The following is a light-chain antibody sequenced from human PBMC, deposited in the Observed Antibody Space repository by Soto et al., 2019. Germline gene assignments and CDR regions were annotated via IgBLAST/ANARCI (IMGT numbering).Light chain of an antibody. CDR2: AAS. V-gene: IGKV1-39*01. J-gene: IGKJ3*01. CDR1: QSISSY. Sequence: DIQMTQSPSSLSASVGDRVTITCRASQSISSYLNWYQQKPGKAPKLLIYAASSLQSGLPSRFSGSGSGTDFTLTISSLQPDDFATYYCQQSYSTLETFGPGTKVYIK. CDR3: QQSYSTLET.